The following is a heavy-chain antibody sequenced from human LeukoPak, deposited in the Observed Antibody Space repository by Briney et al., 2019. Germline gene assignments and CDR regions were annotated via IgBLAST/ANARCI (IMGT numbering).Heavy chain of an antibody. CDR3: ARAPRTGAWDMITFGGVIVHGDAFDF. J-gene: IGHJ3*01. CDR1: GCSLISTTYY. Sequence: SETLSLTCAVSGCSLISTTYYWGGIRQPPGKGLEWIGSIYYSGSTYYNPSLKSRVTVSVDMSKNQFSLQLSSVTAADTAVYYCARAPRTGAWDMITFGGVIVHGDAFDFWGQGTMVTVSS. D-gene: IGHD3-16*02. CDR2: IYYSGST. V-gene: IGHV4-39*07.